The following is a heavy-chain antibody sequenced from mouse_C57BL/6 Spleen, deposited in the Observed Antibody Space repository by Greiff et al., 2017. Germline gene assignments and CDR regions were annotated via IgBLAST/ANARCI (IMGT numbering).Heavy chain of an antibody. CDR1: GYTFTSYW. V-gene: IGHV1-53*01. CDR3: ARYGNGYYYAMDY. D-gene: IGHD2-1*01. Sequence: QVQLQQPGTELVKPGASVRLSCKASGYTFTSYWMHWVKQRPGQGLEWIGNINPSNGGTNYNEKFKSKATLTVDKSSSTAYMQLSSLTSEDSAVYYCARYGNGYYYAMDYWGQGTSVTVSS. CDR2: INPSNGGT. J-gene: IGHJ4*01.